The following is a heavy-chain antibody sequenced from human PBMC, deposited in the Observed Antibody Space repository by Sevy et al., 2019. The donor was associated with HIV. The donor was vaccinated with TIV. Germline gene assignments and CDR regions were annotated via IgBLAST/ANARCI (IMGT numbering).Heavy chain of an antibody. J-gene: IGHJ4*02. CDR1: GGSISSSSYY. CDR3: ARRGYSYGLLDY. D-gene: IGHD5-18*01. CDR2: IYYSGST. Sequence: SETLSLTCTVSGGSISSSSYYWGWIRQPPGKGLEWIGSIYYSGSTYYNPSLKSRVTISVDTSKNQFTLKLSSVTAADTAVYYCARRGYSYGLLDYWGQGTLVTVSS. V-gene: IGHV4-39*01.